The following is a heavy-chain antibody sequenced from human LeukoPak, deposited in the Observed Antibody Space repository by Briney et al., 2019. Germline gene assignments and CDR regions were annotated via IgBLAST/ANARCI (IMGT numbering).Heavy chain of an antibody. CDR3: AREFFYGSGSYSY. V-gene: IGHV3-21*01. J-gene: IGHJ4*02. CDR1: RFTFRSYT. CDR2: IDRSSSHI. Sequence: GGSLRLSCTESRFTFRSYTMNWVRQAPGKGLEWVSSIDRSSSHIYYADSVKGRFAVSRDNAKNSLYLQMNSLRAEDTAVYYCAREFFYGSGSYSYWGQGTLVTVSS. D-gene: IGHD3-10*01.